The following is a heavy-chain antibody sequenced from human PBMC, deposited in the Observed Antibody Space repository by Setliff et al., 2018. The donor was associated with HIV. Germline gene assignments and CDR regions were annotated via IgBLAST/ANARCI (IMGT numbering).Heavy chain of an antibody. CDR3: AHGRIAAADPGYFDL. CDR1: GFSLSTSGVG. CDR2: IYWDDDK. J-gene: IGHJ2*01. V-gene: IGHV2-5*02. Sequence: SGPTLVNPTQTLTLTCTSSGFSLSTSGVGVGWIRQPPGKALEWLALIYWDDDKFYNPSLESRLTITKDTSKNRVVLTMTNLDPVDTATYFCAHGRIAAADPGYFDLWGRGTLVTVSS. D-gene: IGHD6-13*01.